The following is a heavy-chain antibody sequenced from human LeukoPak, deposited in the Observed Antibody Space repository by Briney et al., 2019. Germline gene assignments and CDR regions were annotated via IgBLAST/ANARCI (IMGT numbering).Heavy chain of an antibody. Sequence: GGSLRLSCEASGFIFSSYAMSWVRQAPGKGLEWVSAISGSGGSTYYADSVKGRFTISRDNSKSTLYLQMNSLRVEDTAAYYCAKAAGPRYSSGPTCYFDYWGQGTLVTVSS. CDR3: AKAAGPRYSSGPTCYFDY. CDR2: ISGSGGST. D-gene: IGHD6-19*01. V-gene: IGHV3-23*01. CDR1: GFIFSSYA. J-gene: IGHJ4*02.